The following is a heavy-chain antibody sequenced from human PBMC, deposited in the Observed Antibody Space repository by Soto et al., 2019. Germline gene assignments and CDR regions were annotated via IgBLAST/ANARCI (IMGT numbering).Heavy chain of an antibody. CDR1: GDSVTSHY. Sequence: PSETLSLTCSFSGDSVTSHYLTWIRQSPEKGQEWIGYMHYNGFSHYNPSLKSRLTISIDRSKNQITLQLTSVTVADKAIYYCKAFYGYRRFNYWGQGTQVTVSS. CDR2: MHYNGFS. D-gene: IGHD4-17*01. CDR3: KAFYGYRRFNY. V-gene: IGHV4-59*02. J-gene: IGHJ4*02.